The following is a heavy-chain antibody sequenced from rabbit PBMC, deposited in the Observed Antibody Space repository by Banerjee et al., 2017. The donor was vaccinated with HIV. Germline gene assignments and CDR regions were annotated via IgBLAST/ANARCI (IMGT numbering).Heavy chain of an antibody. CDR3: ARDRDGTGESSFDL. V-gene: IGHV1S40*01. J-gene: IGHJ4*01. CDR2: IYASSGST. D-gene: IGHD7-1*01. CDR1: GFSFSSSYY. Sequence: QSLEESGGDLVKPGASLTLTYTASGFSFSSSYYMCWVRQAPGKGLEWIGCIYASSGSTWYASWVNGRFTISKTSSTTVTLQMTSLTAADTATYFCARDRDGTGESSFDLRGPGTLVTVS.